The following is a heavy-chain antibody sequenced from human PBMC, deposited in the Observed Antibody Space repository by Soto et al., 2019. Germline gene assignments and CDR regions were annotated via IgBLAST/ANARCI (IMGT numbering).Heavy chain of an antibody. J-gene: IGHJ5*02. CDR2: ITGSGDST. D-gene: IGHD3-16*01. CDR1: GFTFSIAV. V-gene: IGHV3-23*01. CDR3: AKRLNGRWHES. Sequence: GGSLRLSCAASGFTFSIAVMGWVRQVPGRGLEWVSGITGSGDSTFHADSVKGRFSISRDNSKNTLYLQMNSLRAEDTAVYYCAKRLNGRWHESWGQGTLVTVSS.